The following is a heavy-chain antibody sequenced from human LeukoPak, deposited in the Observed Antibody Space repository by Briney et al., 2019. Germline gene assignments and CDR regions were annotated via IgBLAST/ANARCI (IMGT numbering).Heavy chain of an antibody. CDR3: ARDQGDYGDYNPYFDY. V-gene: IGHV3-23*01. CDR2: ISGSGGST. J-gene: IGHJ4*02. CDR1: GFAFSKYA. D-gene: IGHD4-17*01. Sequence: GGSLRLSCAASGFAFSKYAMNWVRQAPGKGLEWVSAISGSGGSTYYADSVKGRFTISRDNSKNTLYLQMNSLRAEDTAVYYCARDQGDYGDYNPYFDYWGQGTLVTVSS.